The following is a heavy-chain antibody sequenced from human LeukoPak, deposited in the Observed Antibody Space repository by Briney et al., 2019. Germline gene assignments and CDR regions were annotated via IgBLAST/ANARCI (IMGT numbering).Heavy chain of an antibody. CDR1: GFTFSSYA. Sequence: GGSLRLSCAASGFTFSSYAMSWVRQAPGKGLEWVSSISGSGGSTYYADSVRGRFTVSRDNSRNTLALQMNSLRAEDTAVYYCAKGYYEIHDAFDIWGQGTMVTVSS. CDR3: AKGYYEIHDAFDI. V-gene: IGHV3-23*01. CDR2: ISGSGGST. J-gene: IGHJ3*02. D-gene: IGHD3-9*01.